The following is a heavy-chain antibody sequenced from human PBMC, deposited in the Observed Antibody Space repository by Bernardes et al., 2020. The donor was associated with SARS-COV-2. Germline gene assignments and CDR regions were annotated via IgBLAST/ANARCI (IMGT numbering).Heavy chain of an antibody. Sequence: SETLSLTCTVSGGSIGSYYWAWIRQPPGKGLEWIGYIYYSGTTNYNPSLKSRVTISVYRSQNQFSLNLSSLTPADTAVYYCARDLSHLVRRGFDLWGRGTLVTVSS. CDR3: ARDLSHLVRRGFDL. V-gene: IGHV4-59*01. CDR2: IYYSGTT. J-gene: IGHJ2*01. CDR1: GGSIGSYY. D-gene: IGHD3-10*01.